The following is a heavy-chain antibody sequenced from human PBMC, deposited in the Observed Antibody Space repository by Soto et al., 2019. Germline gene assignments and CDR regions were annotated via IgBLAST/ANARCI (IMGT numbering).Heavy chain of an antibody. CDR3: ARPVLNYYDSSGYGAFDI. D-gene: IGHD3-22*01. CDR2: IYYSGST. J-gene: IGHJ3*02. Sequence: SETLSLTCTVSGGSISSSSYYWGWIRQPPGKGLEWIGSIYYSGSTYYNPSLKSRVTISVDTSKNQFSLKLSSVTAADTAVYYCARPVLNYYDSSGYGAFDIWGQGTMVTVSS. CDR1: GGSISSSSYY. V-gene: IGHV4-39*01.